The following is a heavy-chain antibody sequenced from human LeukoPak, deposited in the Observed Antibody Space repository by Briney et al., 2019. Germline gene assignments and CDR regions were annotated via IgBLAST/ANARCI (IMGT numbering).Heavy chain of an antibody. Sequence: SGGSLRLSCAASGFTFSNYAMSWVRQAPGKGLEWVSTISDSGDGTYYADSVKGRFTISRDNARNSLYLQMNNLRGEDTAIYYCARDAGNSGYGCDLWGQGTLVTVSS. CDR1: GFTFSNYA. J-gene: IGHJ5*02. CDR3: ARDAGNSGYGCDL. V-gene: IGHV3-23*01. D-gene: IGHD5-12*01. CDR2: ISDSGDGT.